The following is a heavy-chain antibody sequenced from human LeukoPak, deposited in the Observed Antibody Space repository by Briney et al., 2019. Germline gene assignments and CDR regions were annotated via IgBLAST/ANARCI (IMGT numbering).Heavy chain of an antibody. D-gene: IGHD6-19*01. Sequence: PSETLSLTCAVYGGSFSGYYWSWIRQPPGKGLEWIGEINHSGSTNYNPSLKSRVTISVDTSKNQFSLKLSSVTAADTAVYYCAAPGWRDLFDYWGQGTLVTFSS. J-gene: IGHJ4*02. CDR2: INHSGST. V-gene: IGHV4-34*01. CDR1: GGSFSGYY. CDR3: AAPGWRDLFDY.